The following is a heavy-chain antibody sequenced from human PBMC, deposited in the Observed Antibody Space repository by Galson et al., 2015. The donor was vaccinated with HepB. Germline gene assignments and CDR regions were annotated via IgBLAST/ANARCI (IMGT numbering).Heavy chain of an antibody. CDR3: TRVADADYGDHSYFDY. CDR2: ISSSAVYT. CDR1: GFTFSDYY. D-gene: IGHD4-17*01. J-gene: IGHJ4*02. Sequence: SLRLSCAASGFTFSDYYMSWIRQAPGKGLEWISYISSSAVYTNYADSVKGRFTISRDNARNSLFLQINSLRAEDTAVYYCTRVADADYGDHSYFDYWGQGTLSPSPQ. V-gene: IGHV3-11*06.